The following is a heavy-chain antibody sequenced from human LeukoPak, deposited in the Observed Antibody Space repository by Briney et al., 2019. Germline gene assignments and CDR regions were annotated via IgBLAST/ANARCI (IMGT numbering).Heavy chain of an antibody. Sequence: GESLKISCKGSGYSFTNYWIDWVRQMPGKGLEWMGIIQPGDSQTRYSPSFQGRVTFSDDKSISTAYLQWSSLRASDTAMYYCARRLQTGAFDIWGQGTMVTVSS. CDR1: GYSFTNYW. CDR2: IQPGDSQT. V-gene: IGHV5-51*01. J-gene: IGHJ3*02. CDR3: ARRLQTGAFDI.